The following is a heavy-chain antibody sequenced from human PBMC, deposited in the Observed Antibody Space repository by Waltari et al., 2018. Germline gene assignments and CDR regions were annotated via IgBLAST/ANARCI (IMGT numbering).Heavy chain of an antibody. CDR1: GYTFTGYS. CDR3: ARGEYYYDSSGYPDY. J-gene: IGHJ4*02. Sequence: QVQLVQSGAEVKKPGASVTVSCKASGYTFTGYSLHWVRQAPGQGLEWMGWINPNSGGTNYAQKFQGRVTMTRDTSISTAYMELSRLRSDDTAVYYCARGEYYYDSSGYPDYWGQGTLVTVSS. D-gene: IGHD3-22*01. CDR2: INPNSGGT. V-gene: IGHV1-2*02.